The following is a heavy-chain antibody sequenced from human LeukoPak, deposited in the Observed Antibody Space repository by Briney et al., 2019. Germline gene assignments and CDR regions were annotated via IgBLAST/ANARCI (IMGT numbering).Heavy chain of an antibody. J-gene: IGHJ2*01. Sequence: SQTLSLTCAVSGGSISSGGYSWSWIRQPPGKGLEWIGYIYHSGSTHYNPSLKSRVTISVDRSKNQFSLKLSSVTAADTAVYYCAGDGDYGYFDLWGRGTLVTVSS. CDR1: GGSISSGGYS. D-gene: IGHD4-17*01. CDR3: AGDGDYGYFDL. CDR2: IYHSGST. V-gene: IGHV4-30-2*01.